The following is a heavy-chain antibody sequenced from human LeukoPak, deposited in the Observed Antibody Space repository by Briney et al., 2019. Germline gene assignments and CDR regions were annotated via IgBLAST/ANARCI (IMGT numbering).Heavy chain of an antibody. CDR1: GFTFSSYS. CDR3: AKDGDGYYGSGSYSDY. D-gene: IGHD3-10*01. CDR2: ISSSGSII. Sequence: GGSLRLSCAASGFTFSSYSMNWVRQAPGKGLEWISYISSSGSIIYYADSVKGRFTISRDNSKNTLYLQMNSLRAEDTAVYYCAKDGDGYYGSGSYSDYWGQGTLVTVSS. J-gene: IGHJ4*02. V-gene: IGHV3-48*01.